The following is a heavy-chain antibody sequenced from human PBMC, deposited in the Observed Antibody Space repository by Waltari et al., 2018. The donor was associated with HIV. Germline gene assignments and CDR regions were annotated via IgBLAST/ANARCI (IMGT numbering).Heavy chain of an antibody. CDR3: ARESRVDTTLTIGNTESYHFDY. CDR2: IFYSGST. CDR1: GGSVSSENYY. D-gene: IGHD5-18*01. J-gene: IGHJ4*02. Sequence: QVQLHESGPGLVKASETLSLPCTVLGGSVSSENYYLSCIRQYPGQGLMWIRYIFYSGSTIYNPSLKSRGTISIDTSKNQFFLNLRSVNSADTAMYYCARESRVDTTLTIGNTESYHFDYWGRGALVTVSS. V-gene: IGHV4-61*01.